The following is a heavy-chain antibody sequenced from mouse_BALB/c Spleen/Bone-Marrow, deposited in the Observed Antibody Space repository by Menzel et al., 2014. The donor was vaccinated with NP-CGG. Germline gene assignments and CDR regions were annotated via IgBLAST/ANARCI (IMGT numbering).Heavy chain of an antibody. CDR2: INPCNGAI. J-gene: IGHJ3*01. Sequence: VQLQQSGPELVKPGVSVKISCKASGYSITGYYMHWVKQSHVKSLEWIGRINPCNGAITYSQSFKDKASLTVDESSNTAYMDLHSLTSEDSAVYYCARGAYWGQGTLVTVSA. CDR3: ARGAY. CDR1: GYSITGYY. V-gene: IGHV1-31*01.